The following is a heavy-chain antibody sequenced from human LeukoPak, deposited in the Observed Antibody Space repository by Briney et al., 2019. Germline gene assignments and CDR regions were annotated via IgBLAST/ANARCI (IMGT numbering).Heavy chain of an antibody. J-gene: IGHJ4*02. D-gene: IGHD3-10*01. V-gene: IGHV1-69*01. Sequence: ASVKVSCKASGGTFSSYAISWVRQAPGQGLEWMGGIIPIFVTANYAQKFQGRVTITADESTSTAYMELSSPRSEDTAVYYCAGNYYGSGSYPDYWGQGTLVTVSS. CDR3: AGNYYGSGSYPDY. CDR1: GGTFSSYA. CDR2: IIPIFVTA.